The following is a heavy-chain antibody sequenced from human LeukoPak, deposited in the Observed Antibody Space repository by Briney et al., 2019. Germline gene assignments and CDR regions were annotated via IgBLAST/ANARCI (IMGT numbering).Heavy chain of an antibody. CDR2: ISSSSTI. CDR1: GFTFSSYS. V-gene: IGHV3-48*01. Sequence: GGSLRLSCAASGFTFSSYSMNWVRQAPGKGLEWVSYISSSSTIYYADSVKGRFTISRDNAKNSLYLQMNSLRAEDTAVYYCARRGHPRYYYYMDVWGKGTTVTVSS. J-gene: IGHJ6*03. CDR3: ARRGHPRYYYYMDV.